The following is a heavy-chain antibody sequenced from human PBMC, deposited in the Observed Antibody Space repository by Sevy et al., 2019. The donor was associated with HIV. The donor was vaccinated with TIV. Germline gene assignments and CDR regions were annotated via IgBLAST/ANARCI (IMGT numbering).Heavy chain of an antibody. J-gene: IGHJ3*02. V-gene: IGHV3-11*01. D-gene: IGHD3-10*01. Sequence: GGSLRLSCAASGFTFSDYYMSWIRQAPGKGLEWVSYISSSGSTIYYADSVKGRFTISRDNAKNSLYLQMNSLRAEDTAVYYCARRRIEITNSHDAFDIWGQGTMVTVSS. CDR3: ARRRIEITNSHDAFDI. CDR1: GFTFSDYY. CDR2: ISSSGSTI.